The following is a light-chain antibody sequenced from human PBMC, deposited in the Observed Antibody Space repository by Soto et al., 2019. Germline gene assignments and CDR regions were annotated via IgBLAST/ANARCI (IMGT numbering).Light chain of an antibody. CDR1: QSVNSD. V-gene: IGKV3-15*01. CDR2: SAS. J-gene: IGKJ4*01. CDR3: KKYKNWPLT. Sequence: ETVMTQSPATLSASPGESATLSCRASQSVNSDLAWYQQIPGQAPRLLIYSASTGATGGPARFSGSGSGTEFPLTTSGLQSEVFEIYYCKKYKNWPLTFGGGTKVEI.